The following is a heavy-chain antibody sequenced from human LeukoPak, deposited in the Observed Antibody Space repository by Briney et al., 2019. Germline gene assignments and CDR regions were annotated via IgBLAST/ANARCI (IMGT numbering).Heavy chain of an antibody. CDR2: IIPIFGTA. CDR1: GYTFTSYA. V-gene: IGHV1-69*05. D-gene: IGHD3-10*01. CDR3: ARIYGSGRGNWFDP. Sequence: GASVKVSCKASGYTFTSYAISWVRQAPGQGLEWMGGIIPIFGTANYAQKFQGRVTITTDESTSTAYMELSSLRSEDTAVYYCARIYGSGRGNWFDPWGQGTLVTVSS. J-gene: IGHJ5*02.